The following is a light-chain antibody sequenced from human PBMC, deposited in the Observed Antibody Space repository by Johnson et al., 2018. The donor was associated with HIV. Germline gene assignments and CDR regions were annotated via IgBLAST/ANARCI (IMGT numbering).Light chain of an antibody. CDR3: ETGDFSVSAYV. J-gene: IGLJ1*01. CDR1: SSNIGNNY. Sequence: QSVLTQPPSVSAAPGQKVTISCSGSSSNIGNNYVSWYQQLPGTAPKLLIYENNKRPSGIPDRFSGSKSGTSATLGITGLQTGDEADYYCETGDFSVSAYVFGTGTKVTVL. CDR2: ENN. V-gene: IGLV1-51*02.